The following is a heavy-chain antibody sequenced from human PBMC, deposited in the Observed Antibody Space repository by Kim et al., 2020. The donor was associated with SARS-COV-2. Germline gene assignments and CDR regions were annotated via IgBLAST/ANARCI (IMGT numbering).Heavy chain of an antibody. CDR1: GFTFADYA. CDR3: ARDFGSSSGEYYYYYYYRDV. Sequence: GGSLRLSCTGSGFTFADYALSWVRQAPGKGLEWVGFIRSEAYDGATEYAASVKGRFTMSRDDSKSIAYLQLNALKTEDTAVYYCARDFGSSSGEYYYYYYYRDVWGKGTTVTVSS. J-gene: IGHJ6*03. V-gene: IGHV3-49*04. D-gene: IGHD6-6*01. CDR2: IRSEAYDGAT.